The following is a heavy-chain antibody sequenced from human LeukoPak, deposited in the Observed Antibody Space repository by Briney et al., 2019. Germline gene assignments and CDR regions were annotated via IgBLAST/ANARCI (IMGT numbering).Heavy chain of an antibody. Sequence: SETLSLTCTVSGGSISSYYWSWIRQPPGKGLEWIGYIYYSGSTNYNPSLKSRVTISVDTSKNQFSLKLSSVTAADTAVYYCARGNGSGSLTRNYFDYWGQGTLVTVSS. J-gene: IGHJ4*02. CDR3: ARGNGSGSLTRNYFDY. CDR1: GGSISSYY. D-gene: IGHD3-10*01. CDR2: IYYSGST. V-gene: IGHV4-59*01.